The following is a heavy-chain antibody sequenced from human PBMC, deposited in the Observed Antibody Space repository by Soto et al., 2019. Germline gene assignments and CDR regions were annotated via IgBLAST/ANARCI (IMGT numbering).Heavy chain of an antibody. D-gene: IGHD5-18*01. CDR2: IYYSGNT. CDR1: GGSIRSGGYY. CDR3: ARDRLMATAGTARHYFGLDV. J-gene: IGHJ6*02. V-gene: IGHV4-31*03. Sequence: SETLSLTCTVSGGSIRSGGYYWSWVRQNPRKGLEWIGNIYYSGNTYYNPPLKSRLTISVDTSKNQFSLNLSSVTAADTAVYYCARDRLMATAGTARHYFGLDVWGQGTTVTVSS.